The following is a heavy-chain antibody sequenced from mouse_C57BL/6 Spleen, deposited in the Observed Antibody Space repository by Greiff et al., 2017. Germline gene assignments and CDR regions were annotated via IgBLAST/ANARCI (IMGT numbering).Heavy chain of an antibody. Sequence: EVKLVESGGGLVQPGGSLSLSCAASGFTFTDYYMSWVRQPPGKALGWLGFIRNKANGYTTEYSASVKGRFTISRDNSQSILYLHMNALRAEDSATYYCSRYGNYAMDYWGQGTSVTVSS. J-gene: IGHJ4*01. CDR1: GFTFTDYY. V-gene: IGHV7-3*01. CDR3: SRYGNYAMDY. CDR2: IRNKANGYTT.